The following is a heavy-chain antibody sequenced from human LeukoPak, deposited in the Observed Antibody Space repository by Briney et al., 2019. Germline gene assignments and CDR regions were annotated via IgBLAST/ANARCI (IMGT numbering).Heavy chain of an antibody. CDR1: GGTFSSYA. CDR2: IIPILGIA. D-gene: IGHD6-6*01. CDR3: ASRSSSPSLFDL. J-gene: IGHJ2*01. Sequence: SVKVSCKASGGTFSSYAISWVRQPPGQGLEWMGRIIPILGIANYAQKFQGRVTITADKSTSTAYMELSSLRSEDTAVYYCASRSSSPSLFDLWGRGTLVTVSS. V-gene: IGHV1-69*04.